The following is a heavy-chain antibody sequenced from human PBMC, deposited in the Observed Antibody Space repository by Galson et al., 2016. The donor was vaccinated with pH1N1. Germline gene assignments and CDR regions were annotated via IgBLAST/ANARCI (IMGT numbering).Heavy chain of an antibody. CDR1: GGSFSDYY. V-gene: IGHV4-34*01. D-gene: IGHD3-10*01. CDR3: ARVDFGGKLGD. J-gene: IGHJ4*02. Sequence: SETLSLTCTVYGGSFSDYYWSWIRQPPGKGLEWIGEVNPSGSTIYNPSLHSRLIISADTSRNQFSLKLTSVTAADTAVYFCARVDFGGKLGDWGQGTQVTVSS. CDR2: VNPSGST.